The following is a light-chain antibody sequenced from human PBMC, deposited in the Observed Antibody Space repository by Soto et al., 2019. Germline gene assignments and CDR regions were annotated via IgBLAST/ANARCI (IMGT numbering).Light chain of an antibody. CDR2: IAS. Sequence: IQLTQSPSSLSASIGDRVTITCRASQGIGNYLAWYQQKPGKAPKLLIYIASTLQGGVPSRFSGSGSGTDFSLTISSLQPEDVATYYCQYLNSFPLTFGGGTKVEIK. J-gene: IGKJ4*01. CDR1: QGIGNY. V-gene: IGKV1-9*01. CDR3: QYLNSFPLT.